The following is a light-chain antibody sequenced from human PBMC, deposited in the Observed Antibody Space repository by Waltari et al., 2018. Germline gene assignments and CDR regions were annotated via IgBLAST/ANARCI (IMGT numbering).Light chain of an antibody. CDR3: SSDTSSNTLV. J-gene: IGLJ2*01. Sequence: QSALTQPASVSGSPGQSITISCTGTSSDVGGYNYVSWYQQHPGKAPKLMIYDVSNRPSGVSNRFSGSKSGNTASLTISGLQAEDEADYYCSSDTSSNTLVFGGGTKLTVL. CDR1: SSDVGGYNY. CDR2: DVS. V-gene: IGLV2-14*03.